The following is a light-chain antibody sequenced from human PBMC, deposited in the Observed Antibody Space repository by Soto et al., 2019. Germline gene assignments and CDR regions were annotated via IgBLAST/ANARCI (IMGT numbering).Light chain of an antibody. J-gene: IGLJ3*02. CDR3: ASWDDSLNGQV. Sequence: QSVLTQPPSASGTPGQRGSISCSGSTSKIGSQTVNWYQRLPGTAPKLLLYIDNPRPSGVPDRLSGSKSGTSASLAISGLLSEDEADYVCASWDDSLNGQVFGGGTNLTVL. CDR2: IDN. CDR1: TSKIGSQT. V-gene: IGLV1-44*01.